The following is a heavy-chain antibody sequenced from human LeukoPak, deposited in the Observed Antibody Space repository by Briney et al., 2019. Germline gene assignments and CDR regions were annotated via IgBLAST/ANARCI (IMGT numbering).Heavy chain of an antibody. V-gene: IGHV3-30*18. J-gene: IGHJ4*02. D-gene: IGHD1-7*01. CDR3: AKDATPRNSIWDHFDS. CDR1: GFTFSSYG. Sequence: PGRSLRLSCAASGFTFSSYGMHWVRQAPGKGLEWVAVISYDGSNKYYADSVKGRFTISRDNSKNTLYLQMNSLRAEDTAMYFCAKDATPRNSIWDHFDSWGQGTLVTVSS. CDR2: ISYDGSNK.